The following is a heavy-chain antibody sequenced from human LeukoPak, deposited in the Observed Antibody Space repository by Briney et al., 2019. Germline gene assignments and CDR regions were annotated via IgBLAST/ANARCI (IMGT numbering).Heavy chain of an antibody. CDR2: ISYDGSNK. V-gene: IGHV3-30*01. D-gene: IGHD5-12*01. Sequence: GRSLRLPCAASGFTFSSYAMHWVRQAPGKGLEWVAVISYDGSNKYYADSVKGRFTISRDNSKNTLYLQMNSLRAEDTAVYYCARGGWGLAFDYWGQGTLVTVSS. J-gene: IGHJ4*02. CDR1: GFTFSSYA. CDR3: ARGGWGLAFDY.